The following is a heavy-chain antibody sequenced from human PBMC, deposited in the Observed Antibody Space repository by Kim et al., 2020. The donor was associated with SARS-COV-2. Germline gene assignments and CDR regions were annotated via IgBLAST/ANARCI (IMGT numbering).Heavy chain of an antibody. J-gene: IGHJ4*02. CDR2: ISYDGSNK. CDR3: ARDDRLPFDY. Sequence: GGSLRLSCAASGFTFSSYAMHWVRQAPGKGLEWVAVISYDGSNKYYADSVKGRFTISRDNSKNTLYLQMNSLRAEDTAVYYCARDDRLPFDYWGQGTLVTVSS. CDR1: GFTFSSYA. V-gene: IGHV3-30*04.